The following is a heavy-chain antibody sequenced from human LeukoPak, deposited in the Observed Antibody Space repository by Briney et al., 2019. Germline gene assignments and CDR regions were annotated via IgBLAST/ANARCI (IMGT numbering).Heavy chain of an antibody. Sequence: SETLSLTCTVSGGSISSYYWSWIRQPPGKGLEWIGYIYYSGSTNYNPSLKSRVTISVDTSKNQFSPKLSSVTAADTAVYYCARHTYGSGTSYLFDYWGQGTLDTVSS. CDR3: ARHTYGSGTSYLFDY. V-gene: IGHV4-59*01. CDR2: IYYSGST. CDR1: GGSISSYY. J-gene: IGHJ4*02. D-gene: IGHD3-10*01.